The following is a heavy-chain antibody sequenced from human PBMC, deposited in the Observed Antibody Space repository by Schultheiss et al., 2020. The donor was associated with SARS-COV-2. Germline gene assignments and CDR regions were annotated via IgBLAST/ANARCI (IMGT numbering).Heavy chain of an antibody. Sequence: SETLSLTCAVYGGSFSGYYWSWIRQPPGKGLEWIGEINHSGSTNYNPSLKSRVTISVDTSKNQFSLKLSSVTAADTAVYYCARDRGWELERYYYFDYWGQGTRVTV. CDR3: ARDRGWELERYYYFDY. J-gene: IGHJ4*02. CDR2: INHSGST. CDR1: GGSFSGYY. V-gene: IGHV4-34*01. D-gene: IGHD1-1*01.